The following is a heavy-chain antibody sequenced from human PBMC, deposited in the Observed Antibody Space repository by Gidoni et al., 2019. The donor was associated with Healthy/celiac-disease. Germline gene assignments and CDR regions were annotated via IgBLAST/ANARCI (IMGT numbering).Heavy chain of an antibody. CDR3: ARVGYYDCWSGRNYYYYGMDV. CDR2: IIPIFGTA. V-gene: IGHV1-69*01. Sequence: QVQLVQSGAEVKKPRSSVKVSCKASGGTFSSYAISWVRQAPGQGLEWMGGIIPIFGTANYAQKFQGRVTITADESTSTAYMELSSLRSEDTAVYYCARVGYYDCWSGRNYYYYGMDVWGQGTTVTVSS. J-gene: IGHJ6*02. CDR1: GGTFSSYA. D-gene: IGHD3-3*01.